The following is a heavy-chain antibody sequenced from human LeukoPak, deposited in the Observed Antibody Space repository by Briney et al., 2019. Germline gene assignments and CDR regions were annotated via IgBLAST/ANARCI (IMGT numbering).Heavy chain of an antibody. D-gene: IGHD4-17*01. J-gene: IGHJ4*02. V-gene: IGHV4-4*02. CDR1: GGSISSTNW. CDR2: VHLNGRT. CDR3: ARHYSYGDYPLDC. Sequence: SGTLSLTCGVSGGSISSTNWWTWVRQPPGGGLEWIGEVHLNGRTHYSPSLESRVTMSVDMSENHISLKLTSVTAADTAVYYCARHYSYGDYPLDCWGRGTLVTVSS.